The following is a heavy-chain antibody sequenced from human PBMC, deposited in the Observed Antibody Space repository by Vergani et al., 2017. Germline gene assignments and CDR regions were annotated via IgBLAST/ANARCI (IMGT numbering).Heavy chain of an antibody. Sequence: EVQLLESGGGLVQPGGSLRLSCAASGFTFSSYAMSWVRQAPGKGLEWVSAISGSGGRTYYADSVKGRFTISRDNSKNTLYLQMNSLRAEDTAVYYCAKVSSYYYDSSGIQTPYFDYWGQGTLVTVSS. CDR1: GFTFSSYA. D-gene: IGHD3-22*01. CDR2: ISGSGGRT. CDR3: AKVSSYYYDSSGIQTPYFDY. V-gene: IGHV3-23*01. J-gene: IGHJ4*02.